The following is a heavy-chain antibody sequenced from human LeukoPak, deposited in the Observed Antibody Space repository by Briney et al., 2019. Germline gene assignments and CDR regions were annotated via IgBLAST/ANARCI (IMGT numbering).Heavy chain of an antibody. D-gene: IGHD2-15*01. J-gene: IGHJ4*02. CDR2: IYPGDSDT. CDR3: ARLRYCSGGSCPDPYYFDY. Sequence: GESLKISCKGSGYSFTSYWIGWVRQMPGKGLEWMGTIYPGDSDTRYSPSFQGQVTISADKSISTAYLQWSSLKASNTAMYYCARLRYCSGGSCPDPYYFDYWGQGTLVTVSS. CDR1: GYSFTSYW. V-gene: IGHV5-51*01.